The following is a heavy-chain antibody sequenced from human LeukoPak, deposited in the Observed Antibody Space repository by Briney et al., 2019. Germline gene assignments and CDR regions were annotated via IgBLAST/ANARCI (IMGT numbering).Heavy chain of an antibody. CDR3: AREDRWVVVPAANFDY. Sequence: SVKVSCKASGGTFSSYTISWVRQAPGQGLEWMGRIIPILGIANYAQKFQGRVTITADKSTSTAYMELSSLRSEDTAVYYCAREDRWVVVPAANFDYWGQGTLVTVSS. D-gene: IGHD2-2*01. CDR2: IIPILGIA. CDR1: GGTFSSYT. V-gene: IGHV1-69*04. J-gene: IGHJ4*02.